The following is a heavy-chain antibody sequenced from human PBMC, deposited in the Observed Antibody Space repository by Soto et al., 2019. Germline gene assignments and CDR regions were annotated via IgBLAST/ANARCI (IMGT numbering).Heavy chain of an antibody. CDR1: GYTFTSYS. D-gene: IGHD6-19*01. CDR2: INPSGGST. V-gene: IGHV1-46*01. CDR3: ARDLLAVAVGYGMDF. Sequence: ASVKVSCKASGYTFTSYSMHWVRQAPGQGLEWMGIINPSGGSTSYAQKFQGRVTMTRGTSTSIVYMELSSLRSEDTAVYYCARDLLAVAVGYGMDFWGQGNTVTVSS. J-gene: IGHJ6*02.